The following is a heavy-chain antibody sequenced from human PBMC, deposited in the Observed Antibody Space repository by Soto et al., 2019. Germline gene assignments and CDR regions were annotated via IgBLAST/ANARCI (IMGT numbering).Heavy chain of an antibody. Sequence: EVQLLDSGGGLVQPGGSLRLSCAASGFTFSSYAMSWVRQAPGKGLEWVSAISGSGGSTYYADSVKGRFTISRDNSKNTLYLQMNSLRAEDTAVYYCAKWSKYYDSSGYPPDYWGQGTLVTVSS. CDR3: AKWSKYYDSSGYPPDY. D-gene: IGHD3-22*01. J-gene: IGHJ4*02. CDR1: GFTFSSYA. V-gene: IGHV3-23*01. CDR2: ISGSGGST.